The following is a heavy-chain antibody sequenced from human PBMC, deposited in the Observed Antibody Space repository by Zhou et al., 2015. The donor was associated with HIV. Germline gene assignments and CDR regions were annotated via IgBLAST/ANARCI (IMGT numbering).Heavy chain of an antibody. D-gene: IGHD2-2*01. V-gene: IGHV1-69*01. CDR2: IIPIFGTA. J-gene: IGHJ6*03. CDR1: GGTFSSYA. CDR3: ARVGGGSSCSSTSCYDYYYYMDV. Sequence: QVQLVQSGAEVKKPGSSVKVSCKASGGTFSSYAISWVRQAPGQGLEWMGGIIPIFGTANYAQKFQGRVTITADESTSTAYMELSSLRSEDTAVYYCARVGGGSSCSSTSCYDYYYYMDVWGERDHGHRLL.